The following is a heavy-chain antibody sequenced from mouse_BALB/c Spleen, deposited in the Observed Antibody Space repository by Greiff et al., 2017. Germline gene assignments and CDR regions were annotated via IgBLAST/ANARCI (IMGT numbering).Heavy chain of an antibody. D-gene: IGHD1-1*01. Sequence: QVQLQQPGAELVKPGASVKLSCKASGYTFTSYYMYWVKQRPGQGLEWIGEINPSNGGTNFNEKFKSKATLTVDKSSSTAYMQLSSLTSEDSAVYYCTKGYYGRGFAYWGQGTLVTVSA. V-gene: IGHV1S81*02. CDR2: INPSNGGT. CDR1: GYTFTSYY. CDR3: TKGYYGRGFAY. J-gene: IGHJ3*01.